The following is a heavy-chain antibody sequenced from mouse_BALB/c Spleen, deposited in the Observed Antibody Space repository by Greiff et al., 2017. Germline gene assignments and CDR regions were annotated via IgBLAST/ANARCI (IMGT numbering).Heavy chain of an antibody. J-gene: IGHJ3*01. CDR1: GYTFTSYW. Sequence: QVQLQQSGAELAKPGASVKMSCKASGYTFTSYWMHWVKQRPGQGLEWIGYINPSTGYTEYNQKFKDKATLTADKSSSTAYMQLSSLTSEDSAVYYCARGDDGYWFAYWGQGTLVTVSA. D-gene: IGHD2-3*01. CDR2: INPSTGYT. CDR3: ARGDDGYWFAY. V-gene: IGHV1-7*01.